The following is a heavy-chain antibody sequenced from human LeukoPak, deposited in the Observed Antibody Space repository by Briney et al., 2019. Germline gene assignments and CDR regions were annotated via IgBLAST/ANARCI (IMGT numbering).Heavy chain of an antibody. V-gene: IGHV3-43D*03. CDR1: GFTFEDYA. Sequence: GGSLRLSCAASGFTFEDYAMHWVREAPGKGLEGVSLISWGGGSIYYADSVKGRFTISRDNSKNSLYLQMNSLRAEDTALYYCAKGEGSYFSNYFDYWGQGTLVTVSS. CDR3: AKGEGSYFSNYFDY. CDR2: ISWGGGSI. J-gene: IGHJ4*02. D-gene: IGHD1-26*01.